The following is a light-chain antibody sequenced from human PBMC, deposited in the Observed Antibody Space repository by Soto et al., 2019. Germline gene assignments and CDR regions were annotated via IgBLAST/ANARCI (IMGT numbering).Light chain of an antibody. Sequence: QSALTQPASVSGSPGQSITISCPGTSSDVGGYNYVSWYQQHPGKAPKLMIYEVSNRPSGVSNRFSGSKSGNTASLTISGLQAEDEADDYCSSYTSSSTLVFGTGTKVTVL. CDR1: SSDVGGYNY. V-gene: IGLV2-14*01. CDR2: EVS. CDR3: SSYTSSSTLV. J-gene: IGLJ1*01.